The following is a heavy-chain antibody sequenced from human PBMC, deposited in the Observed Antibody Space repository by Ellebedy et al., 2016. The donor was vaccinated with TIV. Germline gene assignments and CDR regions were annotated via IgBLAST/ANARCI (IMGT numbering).Heavy chain of an antibody. V-gene: IGHV3-23*01. CDR1: GFTFSSCA. CDR2: ISGNGGCT. CDR3: AKNMRTVTTTIDY. D-gene: IGHD4-17*01. J-gene: IGHJ4*02. Sequence: GESLKISCAASGFTFSSCAMSWVRQAPGKGLEWVSSISGNGGCTIYADSVKGRFTISRDNSKNTLYLQMNSLRAEDTAIYYCAKNMRTVTTTIDYWGQGTLVTVSS.